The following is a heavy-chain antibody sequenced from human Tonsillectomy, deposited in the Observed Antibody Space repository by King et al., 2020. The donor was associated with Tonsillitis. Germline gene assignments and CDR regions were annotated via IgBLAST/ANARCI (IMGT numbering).Heavy chain of an antibody. CDR3: AKDTSGWYPPRVYYYYGMDV. CDR2: ISYDGSNK. V-gene: IGHV3-30*18. D-gene: IGHD6-19*01. J-gene: IGHJ6*02. Sequence: HVQLVESGGGVVQPGRSLRLSCAASGFTFSSYGMHWVRQAPGKGLEWVAVISYDGSNKYYVDSVKGRFTISRDNSENTLYLQMNSLRAEDTAVYYCAKDTSGWYPPRVYYYYGMDVWGQGTTVTVSS. CDR1: GFTFSSYG.